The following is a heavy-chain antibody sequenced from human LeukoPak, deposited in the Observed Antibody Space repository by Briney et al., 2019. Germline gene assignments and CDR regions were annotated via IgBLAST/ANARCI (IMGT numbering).Heavy chain of an antibody. Sequence: GGSLRLSCAASGFTFSSYWMHWVRQAPEKRLVWVSRISNDGSSTSYADSVKGRFTISRDNAKNTLYLQMSSLRAEDTAVYYCARVPYDSDEDFWGQGTLVTVSS. J-gene: IGHJ4*02. V-gene: IGHV3-74*01. CDR3: ARVPYDSDEDF. CDR1: GFTFSSYW. CDR2: ISNDGSST. D-gene: IGHD3-22*01.